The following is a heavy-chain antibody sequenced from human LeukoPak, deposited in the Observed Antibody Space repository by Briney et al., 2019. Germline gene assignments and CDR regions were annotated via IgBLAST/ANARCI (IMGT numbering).Heavy chain of an antibody. Sequence: GGSLRLSCAASGFTFSSYSMNWVRQAPGKGLEWVSSISSSSSYIYYADSVKGRFTISRDNAKNSLYLQMNSLRAEDTAVYYCARGRGIGVVVPAAIDDYFDYWGQGTLVTVSS. CDR3: ARGRGIGVVVPAAIDDYFDY. V-gene: IGHV3-21*01. CDR1: GFTFSSYS. D-gene: IGHD2-2*01. CDR2: ISSSSSYI. J-gene: IGHJ4*02.